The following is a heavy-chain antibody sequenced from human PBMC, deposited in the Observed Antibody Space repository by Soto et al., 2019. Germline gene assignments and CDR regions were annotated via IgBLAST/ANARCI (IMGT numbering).Heavy chain of an antibody. J-gene: IGHJ4*02. D-gene: IGHD6-19*01. CDR3: AKGFSSGWYVDS. Sequence: LSLPCSVSGGSVSSDAYYWSWIRQPPGKTLEWIGFILSGGGTSTNPSLRSRLSISVDTSRNQFSLRLTSVTASDTGVYFCAKGFSSGWYVDSWGRGTLVTVSS. V-gene: IGHV4-61*08. CDR1: GGSVSSDAYY. CDR2: ILSGGGT.